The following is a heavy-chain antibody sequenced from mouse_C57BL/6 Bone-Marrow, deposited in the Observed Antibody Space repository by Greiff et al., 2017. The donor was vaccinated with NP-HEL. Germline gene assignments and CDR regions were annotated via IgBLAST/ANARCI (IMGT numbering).Heavy chain of an antibody. Sequence: QVTLKESGPGILQSSQTLSLTCSFSGFSLSTSGMGVSWIRQPSGKGLEWLAHIYWDDDKRYNPSLKSRLTISKDTSRNQVFLKITSVDTADTATYYCARRGYYYGSRSSYYFDYWGQGTTLTVSS. J-gene: IGHJ2*01. CDR1: GFSLSTSGMG. CDR3: ARRGYYYGSRSSYYFDY. D-gene: IGHD1-1*01. V-gene: IGHV8-12*01. CDR2: IYWDDDK.